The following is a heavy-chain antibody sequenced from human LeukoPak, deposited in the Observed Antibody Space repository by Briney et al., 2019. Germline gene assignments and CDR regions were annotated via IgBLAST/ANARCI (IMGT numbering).Heavy chain of an antibody. CDR2: ISAYNGNT. D-gene: IGHD3-16*01. J-gene: IGHJ4*02. CDR3: ARDKYDYVWPTRWTYYFDY. CDR1: GYTFTSYG. Sequence: ASVKVSCKASGYTFTSYGISWVRQAPGQGLEWMGWISAYNGNTNYAQKLQGRVTMTTDTSTSTAYMELRSLRSDDTAVYYCARDKYDYVWPTRWTYYFDYWGQGTLVTVSS. V-gene: IGHV1-18*01.